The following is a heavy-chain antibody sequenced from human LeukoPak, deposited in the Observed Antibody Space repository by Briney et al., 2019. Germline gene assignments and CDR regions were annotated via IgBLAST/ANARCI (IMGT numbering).Heavy chain of an antibody. CDR1: GFTFVSHG. CDR3: ARVRGPTVTTMYFDY. Sequence: PGGSLRLSCAASGFTFVSHGMIWVRQAPGKGLEWLSYIRSGNTNIISADSEKDRFTTPRDKAKSSLFLQMNSLRAEDTAVYYCARVRGPTVTTMYFDYWGQGALVTVPS. D-gene: IGHD4-17*01. CDR2: IRSGNTNI. J-gene: IGHJ4*02. V-gene: IGHV3-48*01.